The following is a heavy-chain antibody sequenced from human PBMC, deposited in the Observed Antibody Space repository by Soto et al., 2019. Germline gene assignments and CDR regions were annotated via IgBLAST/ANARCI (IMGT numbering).Heavy chain of an antibody. V-gene: IGHV4-30-4*01. CDR1: GGSISSGDYY. Sequence: QVQLQESGPGLVKPSQTLSLTCTVSGGSISSGDYYWSWIRQPPGKGLEWIGYIYYSGSTYYNPSRKSXXTXSXXPSKNQFSLKLSSVTAADTAVYYCARVFPEIKFDPWGQGTLVTVSS. D-gene: IGHD3-10*02. CDR2: IYYSGST. J-gene: IGHJ5*02. CDR3: ARVFPEIKFDP.